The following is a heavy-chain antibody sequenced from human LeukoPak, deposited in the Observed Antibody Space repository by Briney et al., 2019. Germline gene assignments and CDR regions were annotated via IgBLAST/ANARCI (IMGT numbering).Heavy chain of an antibody. CDR1: GFAFSNAW. CDR2: IKNKTDGGTT. CDR3: TARSSVNNFFDY. D-gene: IGHD3-10*01. V-gene: IGHV3-15*01. Sequence: GGSLRLSCAGSGFAFSNAWMNWVRQVPGKGLEWVGRIKNKTDGGTTDYAAPVKGRFAILRDDSKSILYLQMNSLKTEDTAVYYCTARSSVNNFFDYWGQGMMVTVSS. J-gene: IGHJ4*02.